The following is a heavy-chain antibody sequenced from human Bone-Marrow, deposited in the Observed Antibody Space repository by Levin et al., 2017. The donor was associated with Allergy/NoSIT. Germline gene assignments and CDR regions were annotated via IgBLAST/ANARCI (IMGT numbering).Heavy chain of an antibody. CDR1: GFTFSSYA. V-gene: IGHV3-23*01. Sequence: GGSLRLSCAASGFTFSSYAMTWVRQAPGKGLEWVSTITSRSGGATHYADSVKGRLTISRDNSKNTLYLQMNSLRAEDTAVYYCVKDVLSYPYYWCQGPLVTVSS. CDR2: ITSRSGGAT. D-gene: IGHD3-10*01. J-gene: IGHJ4*02. CDR3: VKDVLSYPYY.